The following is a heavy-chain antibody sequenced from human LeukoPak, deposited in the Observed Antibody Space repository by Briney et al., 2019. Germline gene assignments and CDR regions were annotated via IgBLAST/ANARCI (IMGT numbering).Heavy chain of an antibody. J-gene: IGHJ6*03. CDR2: IYSGGST. D-gene: IGHD2-2*01. CDR1: EFSVGSNY. Sequence: GSLRLSCAASEFSVGSNYMTWVRQAPGKGLEWVSLIYSGGSTYYADSVEGRFTISRDNAKNPLYLQMNSLRAEDTAVYFCARELPGCSSGSCYHDPRHYYYYMDVWGKGTTVTISS. V-gene: IGHV3-66*01. CDR3: ARELPGCSSGSCYHDPRHYYYYMDV.